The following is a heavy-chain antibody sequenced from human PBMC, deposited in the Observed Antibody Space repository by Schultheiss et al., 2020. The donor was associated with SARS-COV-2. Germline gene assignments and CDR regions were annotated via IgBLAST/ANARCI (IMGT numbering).Heavy chain of an antibody. V-gene: IGHV3-43D*03. J-gene: IGHJ6*03. CDR1: GFTFDDYA. Sequence: GGSLRLSCAASGFTFDDYAMHWVRQAPGKGLEWVSLISWDGGSTYYADSVKGRFTISRDNSKNSLYLQMNSLRAEDTALYYCARDQSSSWNFYYYYYYMDVWGKGTTVTVSS. CDR2: ISWDGGST. CDR3: ARDQSSSWNFYYYYYYMDV. D-gene: IGHD6-13*01.